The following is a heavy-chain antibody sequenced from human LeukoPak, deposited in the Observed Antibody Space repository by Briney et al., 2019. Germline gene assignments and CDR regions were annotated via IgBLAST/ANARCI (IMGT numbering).Heavy chain of an antibody. Sequence: GGSLRLSCAASEFTFSAFAMTWARQAPGKGLEWVSSISGSGDTTYYADSVKGRFAISRDNAKNSLYLQMNSLRAEDTAVYYCARDWSPSIIVDYWGQGTLVTVSS. V-gene: IGHV3-23*01. CDR2: ISGSGDTT. CDR1: EFTFSAFA. D-gene: IGHD3-16*01. J-gene: IGHJ4*02. CDR3: ARDWSPSIIVDY.